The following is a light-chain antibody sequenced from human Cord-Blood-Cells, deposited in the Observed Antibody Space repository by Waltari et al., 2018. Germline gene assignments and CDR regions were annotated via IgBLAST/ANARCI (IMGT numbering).Light chain of an antibody. CDR1: QSISSW. CDR3: QQYNSFPWT. Sequence: DIQMTQSPFTLSASVGDSVTITCRASQSISSWLALYQQKTGKAPKLLIYKASSLESGVPSRFSGSGSGTEFTLTISSLQTDDFATYYCQQYNSFPWTFGQGTKVEIK. J-gene: IGKJ1*01. V-gene: IGKV1-5*03. CDR2: KAS.